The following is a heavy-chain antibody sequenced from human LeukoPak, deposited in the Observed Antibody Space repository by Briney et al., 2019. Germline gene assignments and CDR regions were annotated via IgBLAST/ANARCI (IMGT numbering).Heavy chain of an antibody. CDR3: ATSGSSSSPVNAFDI. CDR1: GGSISSYY. J-gene: IGHJ3*02. Sequence: SETLSLTCTVSGGSISSYYWSWIRQPPGKGLEWIGYIYYSGSTNYNPSLKSRVTISVDTSKNQFSLKLSSVTAADTAVYYCATSGSSSSPVNAFDIWGQGTMVTVSS. CDR2: IYYSGST. V-gene: IGHV4-59*01. D-gene: IGHD1-26*01.